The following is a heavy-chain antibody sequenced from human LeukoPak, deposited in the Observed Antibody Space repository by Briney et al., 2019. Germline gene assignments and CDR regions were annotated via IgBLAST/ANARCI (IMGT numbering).Heavy chain of an antibody. D-gene: IGHD3-3*01. CDR1: GYTFTSYG. CDR2: ISAYNGNT. J-gene: IGHJ4*02. V-gene: IGHV1-18*01. Sequence: ASVKVSCKASGYTFTSYGISWVRQAPGQGLEWMGWISAYNGNTNYAQKLQGRVTMTTDTSTSTAYMELRSLRSDDTAVYYCARVAYDFWSGYLDYWGQGTLVTVSS. CDR3: ARVAYDFWSGYLDY.